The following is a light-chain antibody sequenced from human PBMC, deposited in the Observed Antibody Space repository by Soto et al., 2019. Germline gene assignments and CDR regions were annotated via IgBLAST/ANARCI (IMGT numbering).Light chain of an antibody. V-gene: IGKV3-20*01. CDR1: QSVSSN. CDR2: GAS. CDR3: QQYGGSPRYT. Sequence: ETVLTQSPATLSVSPWERATLSCRASQSVSSNLAWYQQKPGQAPRLLICGASTRATGTPDRFSGSGSGTDFTLTITSLEPEDYAVYYCQQYGGSPRYTFGQGTKVDIK. J-gene: IGKJ2*01.